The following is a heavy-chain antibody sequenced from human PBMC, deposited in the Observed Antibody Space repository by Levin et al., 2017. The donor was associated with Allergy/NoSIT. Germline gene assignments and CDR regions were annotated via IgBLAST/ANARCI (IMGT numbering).Heavy chain of an antibody. CDR1: GFTFDDYG. V-gene: IGHV3-20*01. CDR3: ARHRFTMNIHDGFDI. J-gene: IGHJ3*02. D-gene: IGHD2/OR15-2a*01. Sequence: GESLKISCAASGFTFDDYGMSWVRQAPGKGLEWVSGINWNGGSTGYADSVKGRLTIYRDNAKNSLYLQMNSMRAEDTALYHGARHRFTMNIHDGFDIWGQGTMVIVSS. CDR2: INWNGGST.